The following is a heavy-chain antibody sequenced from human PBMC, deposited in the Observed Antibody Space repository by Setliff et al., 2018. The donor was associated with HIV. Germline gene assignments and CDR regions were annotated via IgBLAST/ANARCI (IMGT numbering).Heavy chain of an antibody. V-gene: IGHV1-2*06. J-gene: IGHJ3*02. Sequence: ASVKVSCKASGYTFTGYFIHWVRQAPGQGLEWMGRINPNCGGTNYAQKFQGRVTMTRDTSISTAHMELSRLRSDDTAVYYCATKVHCTNGVCLDAFDTWGQGTMVTVSS. CDR2: INPNCGGT. D-gene: IGHD2-8*01. CDR1: GYTFTGYF. CDR3: ATKVHCTNGVCLDAFDT.